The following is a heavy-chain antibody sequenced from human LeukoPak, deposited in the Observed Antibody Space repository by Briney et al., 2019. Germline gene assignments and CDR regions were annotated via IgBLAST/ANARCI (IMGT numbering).Heavy chain of an antibody. Sequence: GGSLRLSCAASGFTFNKYWMHWVRQAPGKGLVWVSRINNYGNDTNYADSVKGRFTISRDNSKNTLYLQMNSLRAEDTAVYYCARECIAARPPYYYYYMDVWGKGTTVTVSS. CDR1: GFTFNKYW. CDR2: INNYGNDT. CDR3: ARECIAARPPYYYYYMDV. V-gene: IGHV3-74*01. D-gene: IGHD6-6*01. J-gene: IGHJ6*03.